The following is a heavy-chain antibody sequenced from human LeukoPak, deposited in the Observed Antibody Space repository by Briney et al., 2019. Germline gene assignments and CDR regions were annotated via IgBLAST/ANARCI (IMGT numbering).Heavy chain of an antibody. Sequence: GGSLRLSCAASGFTFSSYWMSWVRQPPGKGLERVANIKQDGSEKYYVDSVKGRFTISRDNAKNSLYLQMNSLRAEDTAVYYCARVRGVIMGDAFDIWGQGTMVTVSS. CDR2: IKQDGSEK. J-gene: IGHJ3*02. CDR3: ARVRGVIMGDAFDI. V-gene: IGHV3-7*01. CDR1: GFTFSSYW. D-gene: IGHD3-10*01.